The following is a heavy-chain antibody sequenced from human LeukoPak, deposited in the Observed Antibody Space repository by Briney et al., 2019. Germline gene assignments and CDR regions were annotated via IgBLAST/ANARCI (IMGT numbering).Heavy chain of an antibody. D-gene: IGHD6-19*01. V-gene: IGHV4-59*01. J-gene: IGHJ4*02. CDR3: VASSGWYYFDY. CDR2: IYYSGST. CDR1: GGSISSYY. Sequence: SETLSLTCTVSGGSISSYYWSWIRQPPGKGLEWIGYIYYSGSTNYNPSLKSRVTISVDTSKNHFSLKLSSVTAADTAVYYCVASSGWYYFDYWGQGTLVTVSS.